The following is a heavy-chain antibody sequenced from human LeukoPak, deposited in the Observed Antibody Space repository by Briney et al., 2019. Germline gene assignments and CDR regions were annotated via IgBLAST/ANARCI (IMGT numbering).Heavy chain of an antibody. D-gene: IGHD2-15*01. CDR3: ARGLGYCSSSRCYSLDY. V-gene: IGHV4-30-4*08. CDR2: IYYIGST. CDR1: GGSINSGDYY. J-gene: IGHJ4*02. Sequence: SQTLSLTCTVSGGSINSGDYYWSWIRQPPGKGLEWIGYIYYIGSTYYKPSLMSRVTMSLDTSKNQFSLKLSSVTAADTAVYYCARGLGYCSSSRCYSLDYWGQGTLVTVSS.